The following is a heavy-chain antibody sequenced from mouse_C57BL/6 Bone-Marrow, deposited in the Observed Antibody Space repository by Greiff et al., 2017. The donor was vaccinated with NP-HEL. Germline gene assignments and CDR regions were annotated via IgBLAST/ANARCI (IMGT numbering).Heavy chain of an antibody. CDR2: IDPSDSET. J-gene: IGHJ3*01. D-gene: IGHD1-1*02. V-gene: IGHV1-52*01. CDR3: ARTVGSPWCAY. Sequence: QVQLQQPGAELVRPGSSVKLSCKASGYTFTSYWMHWVKQRPIQGLEWIGNIDPSDSETHYNQKFKDKATLTVDKSSSTAYMPLSSLTSEDSAVYYCARTVGSPWCAYWGQGTLVTVSA. CDR1: GYTFTSYW.